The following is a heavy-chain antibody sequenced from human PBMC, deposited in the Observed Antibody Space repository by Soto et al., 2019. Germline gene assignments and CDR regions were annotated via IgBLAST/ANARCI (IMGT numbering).Heavy chain of an antibody. V-gene: IGHV4-39*01. D-gene: IGHD6-19*01. CDR3: ATPSGWYSAPLDY. Sequence: QLQLQESGPGLVKPSETLSLTCTVSGGSISSSSYYWGWIRQPPGKGLEWIGSIYYSGSTYYNPSLKSRVTISVDTSKNQFSLKLSSVTAADTAVYYCATPSGWYSAPLDYWGQGTLVTVSS. CDR1: GGSISSSSYY. CDR2: IYYSGST. J-gene: IGHJ4*02.